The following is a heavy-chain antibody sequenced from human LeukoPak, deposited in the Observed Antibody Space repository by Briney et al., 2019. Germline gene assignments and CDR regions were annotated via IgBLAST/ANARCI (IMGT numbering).Heavy chain of an antibody. CDR1: GYTFTSYG. D-gene: IGHD2-2*01. V-gene: IGHV1-18*01. CDR3: ARELYIFCSSTSCYFSFRGMDV. CDR2: ISAYNGNT. Sequence: ASVKVSCKASGYTFTSYGISWVRQAPGQGLEWMGWISAYNGNTNYAQKLQGRVTMTTDTSTSTAYMELRSLRSDDTAVYYCARELYIFCSSTSCYFSFRGMDVWGQGTTVTVSS. J-gene: IGHJ6*02.